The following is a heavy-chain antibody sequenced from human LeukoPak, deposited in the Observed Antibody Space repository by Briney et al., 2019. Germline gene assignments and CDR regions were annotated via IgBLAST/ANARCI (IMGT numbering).Heavy chain of an antibody. V-gene: IGHV4-39*07. CDR3: ARGRSSRF. CDR1: GGSIRSSYYY. D-gene: IGHD6-13*01. J-gene: IGHJ4*02. CDR2: INHSGST. Sequence: PSETLSLTCTVSGGSIRSSYYYWGWIRQPPGKGLEWIGEINHSGSTNYNPSLKSRVTISVDTSKNQFSLKLSSVTAADTAVYYCARGRSSRFWGQGTLVTVSS.